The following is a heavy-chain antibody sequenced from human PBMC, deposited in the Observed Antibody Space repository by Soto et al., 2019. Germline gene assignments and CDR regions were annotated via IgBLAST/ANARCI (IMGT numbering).Heavy chain of an antibody. Sequence: EVQLLESGGGLVQPGGSLRLSCVASRFDFSSYEMSWVRQAAGKGLEWVSRVSLTGDRTNYAGSVKGRFTVSRDNFKNALYLEMDSLRSDDPAIYYCARGGGYCTPTSCAIDSWGRGTPVTVSS. J-gene: IGHJ4*02. CDR1: RFDFSSYE. V-gene: IGHV3-23*01. CDR3: ARGGGYCTPTSCAIDS. CDR2: VSLTGDRT. D-gene: IGHD2-8*01.